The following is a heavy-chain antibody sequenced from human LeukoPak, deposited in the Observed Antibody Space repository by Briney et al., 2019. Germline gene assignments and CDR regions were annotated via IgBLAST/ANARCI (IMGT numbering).Heavy chain of an antibody. CDR1: GFTFSAYW. CDR3: VGPAATDDAFDI. CDR2: INQDGSEK. V-gene: IGHV3-7*01. J-gene: IGHJ3*02. Sequence: PGGSLRLSCAASGFTFSAYWMTWVRQAPGKGLEWVANINQDGSEKSYVDSVKGRFTISRDNAKNSLYLQMNSLRDEDTAVYYCVGPAATDDAFDIWGQGTMVTVSS. D-gene: IGHD2-2*01.